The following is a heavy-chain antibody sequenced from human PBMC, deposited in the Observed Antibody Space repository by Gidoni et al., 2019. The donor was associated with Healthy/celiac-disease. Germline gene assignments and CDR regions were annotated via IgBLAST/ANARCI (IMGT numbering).Heavy chain of an antibody. CDR2: INHSGST. D-gene: IGHD5-12*01. J-gene: IGHJ4*02. Sequence: QVQLQQWGAGLLKPSETLSLTCAVYGGSFSGYSWSWIRPPPGKGLEWIGEINHSGSTNYNPSLKSRVTISVDTSKNQFSLKLSSVTAADTAVYYCARGGPPTLRWLQFWYFDYWGQGTLVTVSS. CDR3: ARGGPPTLRWLQFWYFDY. CDR1: GGSFSGYS. V-gene: IGHV4-34*01.